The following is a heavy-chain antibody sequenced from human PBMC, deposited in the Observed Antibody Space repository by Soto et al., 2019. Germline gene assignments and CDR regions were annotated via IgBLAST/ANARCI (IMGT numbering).Heavy chain of an antibody. J-gene: IGHJ4*02. CDR3: ARGRSGWYLLDY. D-gene: IGHD6-19*01. V-gene: IGHV4-31*02. CDR2: ISYSGST. Sequence: QHPGKGLEWIGYISYSGSTYYXPSLKSRVTISVDTSKNQFSLKLSSVTAADTAVYFCARGRSGWYLLDYWGQGTLVTVSS.